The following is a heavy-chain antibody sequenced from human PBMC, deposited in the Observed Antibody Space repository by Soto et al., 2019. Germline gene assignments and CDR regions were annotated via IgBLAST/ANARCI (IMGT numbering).Heavy chain of an antibody. J-gene: IGHJ5*02. D-gene: IGHD1-26*01. CDR2: IYYSGST. V-gene: IGHV4-39*01. CDR3: ATQEVGGSYVYTFDP. CDR1: GGSITSSSYY. Sequence: PSETLSLTCTVSGGSITSSSYYWGWIRQPPGKGLEWIGSIYYSGSTYYTPSLKSRVPISVDTSKPQFSLKLSSVTAADTAVYYCATQEVGGSYVYTFDPWGQGTLVTVSS.